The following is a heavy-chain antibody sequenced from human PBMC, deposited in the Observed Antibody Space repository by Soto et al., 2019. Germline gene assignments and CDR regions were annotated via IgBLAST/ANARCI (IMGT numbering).Heavy chain of an antibody. CDR3: AKDQGSSWYEIDY. CDR2: ISGSGGST. V-gene: IGHV3-23*01. Sequence: PGGSLRLSCAASGFTFSNYAVTWVRQAPGKGLEWVSTISGSGGSTYYADSVKGRFTISRDNSKITLYLQMNSLRAEDTAVYYCAKDQGSSWYEIDYWGQGTLVTVSS. J-gene: IGHJ4*02. D-gene: IGHD6-13*01. CDR1: GFTFSNYA.